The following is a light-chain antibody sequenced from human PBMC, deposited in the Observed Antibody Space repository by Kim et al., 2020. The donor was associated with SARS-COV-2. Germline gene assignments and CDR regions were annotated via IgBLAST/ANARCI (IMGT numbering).Light chain of an antibody. CDR1: QDITNY. CDR3: QQYDSLPLT. Sequence: DIQMTQSPPSLSASIGDRVTITCQASQDITNYLNWYLQKPGTAPKLLIYDASMLQTGVPSRLSGSGSGTNFTFTISSLQPEDIATYCCQQYDSLPLTFGGGTKVDIK. J-gene: IGKJ4*01. V-gene: IGKV1-33*01. CDR2: DAS.